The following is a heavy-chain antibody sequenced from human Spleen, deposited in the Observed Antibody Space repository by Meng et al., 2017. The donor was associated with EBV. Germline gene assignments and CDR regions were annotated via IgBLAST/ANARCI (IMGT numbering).Heavy chain of an antibody. J-gene: IGHJ4*02. Sequence: QAPLQGSGPALDKPSQTLSLTCTVSGASISRGGYYWSWIRQTPGKGLDYIGFIYYTGRTYYNPSLKSRVAISLDTSKNQFALKLTSVTAADTAVYYCAGGYDFMVETTGEFDYWGQGTLVTVSS. CDR2: IYYTGRT. D-gene: IGHD5-12*01. CDR1: GASISRGGYY. V-gene: IGHV4-30-4*01. CDR3: AGGYDFMVETTGEFDY.